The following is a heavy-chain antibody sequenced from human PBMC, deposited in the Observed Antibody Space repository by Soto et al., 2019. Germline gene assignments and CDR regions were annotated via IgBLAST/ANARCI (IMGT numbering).Heavy chain of an antibody. CDR3: ARDGREASGMDV. V-gene: IGHV4-59*11. CDR2: IYYRGST. CDR1: GGSISSHY. J-gene: IGHJ6*02. Sequence: SETLSLTCTVSGGSISSHYWSWVRQAPGKGLEWIGHIYYRGSTTYNPSLRSRSTISVDTSNNQFSLKLNSVATADTAVYYCARDGREASGMDVWGQGTKVTVSS. D-gene: IGHD1-26*01.